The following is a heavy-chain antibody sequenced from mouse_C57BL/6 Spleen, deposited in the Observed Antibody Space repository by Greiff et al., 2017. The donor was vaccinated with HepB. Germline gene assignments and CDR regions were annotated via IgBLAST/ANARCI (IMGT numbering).Heavy chain of an antibody. CDR3: ARWDWDDFDY. Sequence: EVKLQQSGPELVKPGASVKISCKASGYTFTDYYMNWVKQSHGKSLEWIGDINPNNGGTSYNQKFKGKATLTVDKSSSTAYMELRSLTSEDSAVYYCARWDWDDFDYWGQGTTLTVSS. J-gene: IGHJ2*01. CDR2: INPNNGGT. D-gene: IGHD4-1*01. CDR1: GYTFTDYY. V-gene: IGHV1-26*01.